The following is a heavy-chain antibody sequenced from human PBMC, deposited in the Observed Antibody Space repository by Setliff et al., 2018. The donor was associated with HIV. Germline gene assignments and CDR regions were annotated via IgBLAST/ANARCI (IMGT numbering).Heavy chain of an antibody. Sequence: SETLSLTCTISGGSLDSGNYYWSWIRQPAGKGLEWIGRASPSGSSNYSPSLKSRVSISIDTSKQFSLNVRSLTAADTAVYYCERSNSGSGTGRGYYYHMDVWGKGTTVTVSS. CDR2: ASPSGSS. V-gene: IGHV4-61*02. CDR3: ERSNSGSGTGRGYYYHMDV. J-gene: IGHJ6*03. CDR1: GGSLDSGNYY. D-gene: IGHD3-9*01.